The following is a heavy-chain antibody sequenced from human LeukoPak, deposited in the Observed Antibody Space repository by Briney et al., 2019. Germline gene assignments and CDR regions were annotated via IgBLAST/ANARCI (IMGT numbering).Heavy chain of an antibody. CDR3: ARLAARFTGRRIGSRKPYGMDV. D-gene: IGHD6-6*01. J-gene: IGHJ6*02. Sequence: GGSLRLSCAASGFTFSSYSMNWVRQAPGKGLEWVSYISSSSSTIYYADSVKGRFTISGDNAKNSLYLQMNSLRAEDTAVYYCARLAARFTGRRIGSRKPYGMDVWGQGTTVTVSS. CDR1: GFTFSSYS. V-gene: IGHV3-48*01. CDR2: ISSSSSTI.